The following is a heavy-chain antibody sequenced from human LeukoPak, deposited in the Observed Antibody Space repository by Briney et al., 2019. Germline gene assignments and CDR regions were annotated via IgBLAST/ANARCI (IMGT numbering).Heavy chain of an antibody. CDR2: ISSSGSTI. CDR1: GFTFSDYY. Sequence: SGGSLRLSCAASGFTFSDYYMSWLRQAPGKGLEWVSYISSSGSTIYYADSVKGRFTISKDNAKNSLYLQMNSLRAEDTAVYYCARDLVATIIKTACGMDVWGQGTTVTVSS. V-gene: IGHV3-11*01. CDR3: ARDLVATIIKTACGMDV. D-gene: IGHD5-12*01. J-gene: IGHJ6*02.